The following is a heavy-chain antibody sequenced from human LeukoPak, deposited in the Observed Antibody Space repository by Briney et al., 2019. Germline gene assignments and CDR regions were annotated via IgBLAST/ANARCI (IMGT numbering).Heavy chain of an antibody. Sequence: GGSLRLSCAASGFTFDDYAMHWVRQAPGKGLEWVSGISWNSGSIGYADSVKGRFTISRDNAKNSLYLQMSSLRAEDMALYYCAKGGYYYDSSGYYGLFDYWGQGTLVTVSS. CDR1: GFTFDDYA. CDR3: AKGGYYYDSSGYYGLFDY. D-gene: IGHD3-22*01. J-gene: IGHJ4*02. CDR2: ISWNSGSI. V-gene: IGHV3-9*03.